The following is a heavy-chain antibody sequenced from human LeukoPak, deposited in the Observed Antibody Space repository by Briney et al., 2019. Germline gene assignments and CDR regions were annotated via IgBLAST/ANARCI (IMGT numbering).Heavy chain of an antibody. V-gene: IGHV3-21*01. CDR1: GFTFSSYS. CDR2: ISSSSSYT. Sequence: PGGSLRLSCAASGFTFSSYSMNWVRQAPGKGLEWVSSISSSSSYTYYSDSVKGRFTISRDNAKNSLYLQMNSLRAEDTAVYYCARDSGRSSAWYSSHPIEQEYYFDYWGQGTLVTVSS. J-gene: IGHJ4*02. D-gene: IGHD6-19*01. CDR3: ARDSGRSSAWYSSHPIEQEYYFDY.